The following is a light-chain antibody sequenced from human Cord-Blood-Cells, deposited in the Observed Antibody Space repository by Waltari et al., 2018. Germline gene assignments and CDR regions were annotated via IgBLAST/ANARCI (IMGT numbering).Light chain of an antibody. J-gene: IGLJ3*02. CDR3: SSYTSSSTKV. Sequence: QSALTQPASVSGSPGQSITISCTGTSSDVGGYNYVSWYQQHPGKAPKRMIYDVSKRPSGVSNRFSGSKSSNMASLTISGLQAEDEADYYCSSYTSSSTKVFGGGTKLTVL. CDR2: DVS. CDR1: SSDVGGYNY. V-gene: IGLV2-14*01.